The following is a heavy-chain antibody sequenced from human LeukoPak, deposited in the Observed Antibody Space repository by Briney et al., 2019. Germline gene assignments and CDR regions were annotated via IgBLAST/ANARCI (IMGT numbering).Heavy chain of an antibody. D-gene: IGHD5-18*01. CDR1: GYTFTSYG. Sequence: ASVKVSCKASGYTFTSYGISWVRQAPGQGLEWMGWISAYNGNTNYAQKLQGRVTMTTDTFTSTAYMELRSLRSDDTAVYYCARVSLVQPMTRYYYYYYMDVWGKGTTVTVSS. CDR2: ISAYNGNT. J-gene: IGHJ6*03. CDR3: ARVSLVQPMTRYYYYYYMDV. V-gene: IGHV1-18*01.